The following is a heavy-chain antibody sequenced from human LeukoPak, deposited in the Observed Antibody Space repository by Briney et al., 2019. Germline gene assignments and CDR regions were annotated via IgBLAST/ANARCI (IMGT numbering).Heavy chain of an antibody. CDR3: VRVASPIAAAGTWDY. Sequence: GASVKVSCKASGYTFTSYYMHWVRQAPGQGLEWMGIINPSGGSTSYAQKFQGRVTMTRDTPTSTVYMELSSLRSEDTAVYYCVRVASPIAAAGTWDYWGQGTLVTVSS. CDR2: INPSGGST. D-gene: IGHD6-13*01. V-gene: IGHV1-46*01. J-gene: IGHJ4*02. CDR1: GYTFTSYY.